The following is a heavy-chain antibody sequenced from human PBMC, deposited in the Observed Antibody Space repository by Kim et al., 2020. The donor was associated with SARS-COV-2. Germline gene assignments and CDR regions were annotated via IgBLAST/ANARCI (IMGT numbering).Heavy chain of an antibody. Sequence: IYYADSVKGRFTISRDNAKNSLYLQMNSLGAEDTAVYYCARVVPAAILDYWGQGTLVTVSS. CDR3: ARVVPAAILDY. J-gene: IGHJ4*02. CDR2: I. D-gene: IGHD2-2*02. V-gene: IGHV3-11*01.